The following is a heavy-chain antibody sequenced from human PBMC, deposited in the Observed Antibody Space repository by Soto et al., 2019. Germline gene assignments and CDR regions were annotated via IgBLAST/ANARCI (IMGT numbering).Heavy chain of an antibody. CDR2: IIPIFGTA. CDR1: GGTFSSYA. CDR3: ARDHYYDSSGYYFFDY. V-gene: IGHV1-69*13. J-gene: IGHJ4*02. Sequence: WASVKVSCKASGGTFSSYAISRVRQAPGQGLEWMGGIIPIFGTANYAQKFQGRVTITADESTSTAYMELSSLRSEDTAVYYCARDHYYDSSGYYFFDYWGQGTLVTVSS. D-gene: IGHD3-22*01.